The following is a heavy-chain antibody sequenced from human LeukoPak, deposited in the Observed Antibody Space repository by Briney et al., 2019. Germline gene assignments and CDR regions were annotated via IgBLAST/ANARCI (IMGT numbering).Heavy chain of an antibody. J-gene: IGHJ4*02. V-gene: IGHV3-11*01. CDR3: ARDLVVVVAATSGFDY. CDR1: GFTFSDYY. CDR2: ISSSGSTI. D-gene: IGHD2-15*01. Sequence: PGGSLRLSCAASGFTFSDYYMSWIRQAPGKGLEWVSYISSSGSTIYYADSVKGRFTISRDNAKNSLYLQMNSLRAEDTAVYYCARDLVVVVAATSGFDYWGQGTLVTVSS.